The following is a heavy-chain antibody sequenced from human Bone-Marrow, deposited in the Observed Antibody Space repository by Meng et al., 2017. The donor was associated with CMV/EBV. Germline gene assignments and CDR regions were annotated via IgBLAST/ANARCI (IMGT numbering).Heavy chain of an antibody. D-gene: IGHD6-6*01. CDR3: ARDLPGRGIAALYNWFDP. Sequence: SVKVSCKASGGTFSSYAISWVRQAPGQGLEWMGGIIPIFGTANYAQKFQGRVTITADKSTSTAYMELSSLRSEDTAVYYCARDLPGRGIAALYNWFDPWGQGTRVTVSS. J-gene: IGHJ5*02. CDR1: GGTFSSYA. CDR2: IIPIFGTA. V-gene: IGHV1-69*06.